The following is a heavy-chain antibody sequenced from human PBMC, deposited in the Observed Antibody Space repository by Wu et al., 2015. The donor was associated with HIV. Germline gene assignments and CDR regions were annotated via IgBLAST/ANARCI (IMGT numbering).Heavy chain of an antibody. Sequence: QVQLVQSGAEVKKPGASVKVSCKASGYTFISYGISWVRQAPGQGLEWMGWITTYNGNTNYAQKLQGRVTMTTDTSTSTAYMELRSLRSDDTAVYYCARITDSSAYPRAPTVLDVWGRGTTVTVS. CDR2: ITTYNGNT. D-gene: IGHD3-22*01. J-gene: IGHJ6*02. CDR3: ARITDSSAYPRAPTVLDV. V-gene: IGHV1-18*01. CDR1: GYTFISYG.